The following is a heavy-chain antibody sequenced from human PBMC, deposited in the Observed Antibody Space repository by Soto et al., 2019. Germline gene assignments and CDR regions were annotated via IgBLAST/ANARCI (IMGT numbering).Heavy chain of an antibody. CDR3: VSHPYDYVRGSYRYRGGGDY. Sequence: QVQLVQSGAEVKKPGSSVKVSCKASGGTISSYAISWVRQAPGQGLEWMGGIIPIFGTANYAQKFQGRVTITADESTSTAYMELSSLRSEDTAVYYCVSHPYDYVRGSYRYRGGGDYWGPGTLVTVSS. CDR2: IIPIFGTA. D-gene: IGHD3-16*02. CDR1: GGTISSYA. J-gene: IGHJ4*02. V-gene: IGHV1-69*01.